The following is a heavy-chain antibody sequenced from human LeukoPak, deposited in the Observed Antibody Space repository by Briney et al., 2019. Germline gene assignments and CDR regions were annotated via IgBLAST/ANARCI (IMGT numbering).Heavy chain of an antibody. CDR3: ARDSVTATFDY. D-gene: IGHD2-21*02. Sequence: GASVKVSCKASGYTFTRYAMNWVRQAPGQGLEWMGWINTNTGNPTYAQGFTGRFVFSLDTSVSTAYLQISSLKTGDTAVYYCARDSVTATFDYWGQGTLVTVSS. CDR2: INTNTGNP. J-gene: IGHJ4*02. CDR1: GYTFTRYA. V-gene: IGHV7-4-1*02.